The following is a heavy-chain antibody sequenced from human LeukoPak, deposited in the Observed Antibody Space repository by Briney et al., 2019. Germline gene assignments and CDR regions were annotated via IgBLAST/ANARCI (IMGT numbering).Heavy chain of an antibody. Sequence: GGSLRLSCAASGFTVSSNYMSWVRQAPGKGLEWVSVIYSGGSTYYADSVKGRFTISRDNSKNTLYLQMNSLRAEDTAVYYCAKSLTGRVATTELDYWGQGTLVTVSS. V-gene: IGHV3-53*05. CDR3: AKSLTGRVATTELDY. J-gene: IGHJ4*02. CDR1: GFTVSSNY. CDR2: IYSGGST. D-gene: IGHD5-12*01.